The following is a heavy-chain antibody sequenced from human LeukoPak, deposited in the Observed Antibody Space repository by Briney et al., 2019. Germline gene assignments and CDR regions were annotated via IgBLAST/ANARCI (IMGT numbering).Heavy chain of an antibody. Sequence: SETLSLTCAVYGGSFSDYYWNWIRQPPGKGLEWIGEINHSGSTNYNPSLKSRVTISVDTSKNQFSLKLSSVTAADTAVYYCARGITGTLGRIYWGQGTLVTVSS. CDR3: ARGITGTLGRIY. V-gene: IGHV4-34*01. J-gene: IGHJ4*02. D-gene: IGHD1-20*01. CDR1: GGSFSDYY. CDR2: INHSGST.